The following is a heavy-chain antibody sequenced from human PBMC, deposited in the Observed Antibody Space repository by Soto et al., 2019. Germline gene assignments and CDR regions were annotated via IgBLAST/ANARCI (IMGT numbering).Heavy chain of an antibody. D-gene: IGHD3-10*01. CDR3: ARLPINKCGSGSYCPSDGLRYNWFDP. CDR1: GFTFSSYA. CDR2: ISYDGSNK. V-gene: IGHV3-30-3*01. J-gene: IGHJ5*02. Sequence: GGSLRLSCAASGFTFSSYAMHWVRQAPGKGLEWVAVISYDGSNKYYADSVKGRFTISRDNSKNTLYLQMNSLRAEDTAVYYSARLPINKCGSGSYCPSDGLRYNWFDPWGQGTLVTVSS.